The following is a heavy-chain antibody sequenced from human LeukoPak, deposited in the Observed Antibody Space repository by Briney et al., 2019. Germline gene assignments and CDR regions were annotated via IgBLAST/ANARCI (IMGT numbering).Heavy chain of an antibody. CDR3: ARVGRWLRAFDI. CDR2: VSPYNGDT. D-gene: IGHD5-12*01. CDR1: GYTFTDYG. V-gene: IGHV1-18*01. J-gene: IGHJ3*02. Sequence: GASVKVSCKASGYTFTDYGINWVRQAPGHGVEWMGWVSPYNGDTKYTQKFQDRVTLTTDTSTSTAYMELRSLRSDDTAVYYCARVGRWLRAFDIWGQGTMVTVSS.